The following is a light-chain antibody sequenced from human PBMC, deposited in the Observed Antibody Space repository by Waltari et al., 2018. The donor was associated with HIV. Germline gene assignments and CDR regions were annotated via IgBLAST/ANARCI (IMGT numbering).Light chain of an antibody. V-gene: IGLV2-8*01. CDR3: SSYAGNNILV. CDR1: SSDVGGYNY. J-gene: IGLJ2*01. Sequence: QSALTQPPSASGSPGQSVTISCTGSSSDVGGYNYVSWYHQYPGKAPKLMISEVTKRPSGVPDRFSGSKSGNTASLTVSGLRAEDEAEYYCSSYAGNNILVFGGGTKLTVL. CDR2: EVT.